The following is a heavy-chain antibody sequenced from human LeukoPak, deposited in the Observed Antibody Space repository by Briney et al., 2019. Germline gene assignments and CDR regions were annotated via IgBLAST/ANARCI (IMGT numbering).Heavy chain of an antibody. V-gene: IGHV4-34*01. J-gene: IGHJ6*03. Sequence: ASETLPLTCAVYGGSFSGYYWSWIRQPPGKGLEWIGEINHSGSTNYNPSLKSRVTISVDTSKNQFSLKLSSVTAADTAVYYCARGRYCSGGSCYPTRYYYYYYMDVWGKGTTVTVSS. D-gene: IGHD2-15*01. CDR1: GGSFSGYY. CDR3: ARGRYCSGGSCYPTRYYYYYYMDV. CDR2: INHSGST.